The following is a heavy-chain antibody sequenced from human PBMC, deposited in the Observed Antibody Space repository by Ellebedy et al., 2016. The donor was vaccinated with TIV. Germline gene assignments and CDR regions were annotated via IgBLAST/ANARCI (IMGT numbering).Heavy chain of an antibody. J-gene: IGHJ4*02. CDR1: GYTFTSYG. Sequence: AASVKVSCKASGYTFTSYGISWVRQAPGQGLEWMGWISAYNGHTNYPQKFQGRVTMTTDTATSTAYMELRSLRSDDTAVYYCARLVGNMSPVLSKHFDHWGQGTLVTVSS. V-gene: IGHV1-18*01. CDR3: ARLVGNMSPVLSKHFDH. D-gene: IGHD1-26*01. CDR2: ISAYNGHT.